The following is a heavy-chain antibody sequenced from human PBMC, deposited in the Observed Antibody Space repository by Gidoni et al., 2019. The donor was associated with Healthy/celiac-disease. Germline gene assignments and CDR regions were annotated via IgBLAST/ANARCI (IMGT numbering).Heavy chain of an antibody. V-gene: IGHV3-30*03. CDR2: IAYDGSNK. CDR1: GFTFSSYG. CDR3: ARSGDYGDSETFDY. J-gene: IGHJ4*02. D-gene: IGHD4-17*01. Sequence: QVQLVESGGGVVQPGRSLRLSCAASGFTFSSYGMHWVSQAPGKGLEWVAVIAYDGSNKYYADSVKGRFTISRDNSKNTLYLQMNSLRAEDTAVYYCARSGDYGDSETFDYWGQGTLVTVSS.